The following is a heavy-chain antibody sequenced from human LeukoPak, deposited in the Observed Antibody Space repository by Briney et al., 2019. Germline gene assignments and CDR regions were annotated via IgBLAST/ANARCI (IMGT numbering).Heavy chain of an antibody. J-gene: IGHJ4*02. CDR3: ARVICSGGSCRFDY. Sequence: SETLSLTCTVSGGSISSYYWSWIRQPPGKGLEWIGYIYYSGSTNYNPSLRSRVTISVDTSKNQFSLKLSSVTAADTAVYYCARVICSGGSCRFDYWGQGTLVTVSS. CDR2: IYYSGST. D-gene: IGHD2-15*01. CDR1: GGSISSYY. V-gene: IGHV4-59*12.